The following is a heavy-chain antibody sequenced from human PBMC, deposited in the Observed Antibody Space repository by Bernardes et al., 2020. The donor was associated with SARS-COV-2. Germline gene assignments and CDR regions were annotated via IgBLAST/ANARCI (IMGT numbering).Heavy chain of an antibody. CDR3: AHSRGMTIFGVVAEPVGVDP. J-gene: IGHJ5*02. Sequence: SGPTLVKPTQTLTLTCTFSGFSLSTSGVGVGWIRQPPGKALEWLALIYWNDDKRYSPSLKSRLTITKDTSKNQVVLTMTNMDPVDTATYYGAHSRGMTIFGVVAEPVGVDPWGHGTLGTVSS. V-gene: IGHV2-5*01. D-gene: IGHD3-3*01. CDR2: IYWNDDK. CDR1: GFSLSTSGVG.